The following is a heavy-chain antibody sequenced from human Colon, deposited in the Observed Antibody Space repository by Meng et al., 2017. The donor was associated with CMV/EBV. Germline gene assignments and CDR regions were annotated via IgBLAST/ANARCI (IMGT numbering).Heavy chain of an antibody. Sequence: GGSLRLSCVGSGFRFDHYAMHWVRQVPGKGLEWVSGISLNSIGEYSEPVKGRFTISRDNAKNSLYLQMNSLKPEDTALYYCVKDMPVTNWGSGGLDVWGQGTTVTVSS. CDR1: GFRFDHYA. CDR2: ISLNSIG. J-gene: IGHJ6*02. D-gene: IGHD3-10*01. CDR3: VKDMPVTNWGSGGLDV. V-gene: IGHV3-9*01.